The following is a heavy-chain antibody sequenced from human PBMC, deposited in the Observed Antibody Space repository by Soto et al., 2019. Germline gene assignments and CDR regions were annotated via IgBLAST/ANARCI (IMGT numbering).Heavy chain of an antibody. J-gene: IGHJ4*02. D-gene: IGHD5-12*01. CDR2: INAGNGNT. V-gene: IGHV1-3*01. CDR3: ARMRGGFRPVDY. Sequence: ASVKVSCKASGYTFTSYAMHWVRQAPGQRLEWMGWINAGNGNTKYSQKFQGRVTITRDTSASTAYMELSSLRSEDTAVYYCARMRGGFRPVDYWGQGTLVTVSS. CDR1: GYTFTSYA.